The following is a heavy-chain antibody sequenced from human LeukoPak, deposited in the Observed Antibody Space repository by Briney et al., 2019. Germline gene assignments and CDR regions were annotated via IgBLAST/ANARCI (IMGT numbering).Heavy chain of an antibody. V-gene: IGHV1-18*01. CDR1: GYTFINHG. CDR3: ARDGFSSSWPYYFDF. D-gene: IGHD6-13*01. J-gene: IGHJ4*02. CDR2: ISSYNGDT. Sequence: ASVTVSCTASGYTFINHGITWVRQAPGQGLEWMGWISSYNGDTNYAQKFQGRVTMTTDTSTSKVYMELKNPTRGDTAVYHCARDGFSSSWPYYFDFWGQGSLVTVSS.